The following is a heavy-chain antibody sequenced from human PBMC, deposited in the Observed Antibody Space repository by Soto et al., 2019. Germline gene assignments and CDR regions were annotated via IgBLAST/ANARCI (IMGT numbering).Heavy chain of an antibody. Sequence: ASVKVSCKASGYTFTSYGISWVRQAPGQGLEWMGWISAYNGNTNYAQKLQGRVTVTADTSTGTAYMELRSLRSDDTAVYYCARDSSRGYSYGRTPFDYWGQGTLVTVSS. D-gene: IGHD5-18*01. CDR2: ISAYNGNT. V-gene: IGHV1-18*01. CDR1: GYTFTSYG. CDR3: ARDSSRGYSYGRTPFDY. J-gene: IGHJ4*02.